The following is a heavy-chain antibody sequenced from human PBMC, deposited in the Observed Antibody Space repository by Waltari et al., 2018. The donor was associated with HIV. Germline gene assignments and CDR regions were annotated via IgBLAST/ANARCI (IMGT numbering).Heavy chain of an antibody. J-gene: IGHJ4*02. V-gene: IGHV4-34*01. CDR3: ARAYYDSSGYYLGY. CDR1: GGSFSGYY. D-gene: IGHD3-22*01. Sequence: QVQLQQWGAGLLKPSETLSLTCAVYGGSFSGYYWSWIRQPPGKGLEWIGEINHSGSTNYNPSLKSRVTISVDTSKNQFSLKLSSVTAADTTVYYCARAYYDSSGYYLGYWGQGTLVTVSS. CDR2: INHSGST.